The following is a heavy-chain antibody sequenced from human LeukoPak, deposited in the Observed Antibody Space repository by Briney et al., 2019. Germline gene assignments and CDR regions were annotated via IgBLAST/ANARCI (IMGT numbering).Heavy chain of an antibody. CDR3: AKIGGPRNYYYYYMDV. Sequence: ASVKVSCKASGYTFTGYYMHWVRQAPGQGLEWMGWINPNSGGTNYAQKFQGRVTMTRDTSISTAYMELSRLRSDDTAVYYCAKIGGPRNYYYYYMDVWGKGTTVTISS. D-gene: IGHD3-16*01. J-gene: IGHJ6*03. CDR2: INPNSGGT. CDR1: GYTFTGYY. V-gene: IGHV1-2*02.